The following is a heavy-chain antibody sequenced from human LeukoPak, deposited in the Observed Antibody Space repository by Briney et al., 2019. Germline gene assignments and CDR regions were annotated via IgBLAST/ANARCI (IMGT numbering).Heavy chain of an antibody. J-gene: IGHJ5*02. D-gene: IGHD2-2*01. CDR1: GGTFSSYA. V-gene: IGHV1-69*01. Sequence: SVKVSCKASGGTFSSYAISRVRQAPGQGLGWMGGIIPIFGTANYAQKFQGRVTITADESTSTAHMELSSLRSEDTAVYYCAGDIVVVPAATGGWFDPWGQGTLVTVSS. CDR2: IIPIFGTA. CDR3: AGDIVVVPAATGGWFDP.